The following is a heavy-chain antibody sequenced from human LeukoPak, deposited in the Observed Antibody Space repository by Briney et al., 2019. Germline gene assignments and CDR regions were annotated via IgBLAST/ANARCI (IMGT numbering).Heavy chain of an antibody. V-gene: IGHV5-51*01. D-gene: IGHD3-9*01. Sequence: GESLKISCKGSGYSFTSFRIGWVRQVPGKGLEYMGAIYPGDSRTTYSPSFEGQVTISADKSVTTAFLQWASLRASDTAMYYCARLPTGYPNWFDPWGQGTLVTVSS. J-gene: IGHJ5*02. CDR2: IYPGDSRT. CDR3: ARLPTGYPNWFDP. CDR1: GYSFTSFR.